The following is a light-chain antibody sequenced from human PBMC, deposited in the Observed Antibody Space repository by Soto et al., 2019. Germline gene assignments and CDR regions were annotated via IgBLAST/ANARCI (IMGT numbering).Light chain of an antibody. CDR3: QQIHSTSSYT. CDR1: QNIRHY. V-gene: IGKV1-39*01. CDR2: AAS. J-gene: IGKJ2*01. Sequence: IQMTQSPSSLSASVGDRVTITCRASQNIRHYLNWYQQRPGKTPNLLVYAASNLRGGVPSRFSGSGSGTVFTLTINSLQPEDVATYYCQQIHSTSSYTFGQGTRVDIK.